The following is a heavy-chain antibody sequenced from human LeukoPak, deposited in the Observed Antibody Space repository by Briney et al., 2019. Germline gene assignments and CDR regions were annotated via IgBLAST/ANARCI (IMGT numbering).Heavy chain of an antibody. J-gene: IGHJ3*02. CDR3: AREGGQLWYDAFDI. CDR1: GFTFSSYW. V-gene: IGHV3-7*01. CDR2: IKQDGSEK. D-gene: IGHD5-18*01. Sequence: PGGSLRLSCAASGFTFSSYWMSWVRQAPGKGLEWVANIKQDGSEKYYVDSVKGRFTISRDNAKNSLYLQMNSLRAEDTAVYYCAREGGQLWYDAFDIWGQGTMVTASS.